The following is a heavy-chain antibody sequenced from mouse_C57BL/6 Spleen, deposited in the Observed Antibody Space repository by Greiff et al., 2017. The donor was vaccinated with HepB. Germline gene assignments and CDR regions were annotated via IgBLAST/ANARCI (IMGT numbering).Heavy chain of an antibody. D-gene: IGHD1-1*01. CDR1: GYSITSGYY. Sequence: DVQLQESGPGLVKPSQSLSLTCSVTGYSITSGYYWNWIRQFPGNKLEWMGYISYDGSNNYNPSLKNRISITRDTSKNQVFLKLNSVTTEDTATYYCASAYYYGSSFAYWGQGTLVTVSA. CDR3: ASAYYYGSSFAY. CDR2: ISYDGSN. V-gene: IGHV3-6*01. J-gene: IGHJ3*01.